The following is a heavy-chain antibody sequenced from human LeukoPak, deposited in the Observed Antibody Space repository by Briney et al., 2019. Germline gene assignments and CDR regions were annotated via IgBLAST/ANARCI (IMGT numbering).Heavy chain of an antibody. V-gene: IGHV4-4*09. Sequence: SETLSLTCTVSGGSISSYYWSRIRQPPGKGLEWIGYIYTSGSTNYNPSLKSRVTISVDTSKNQFSLKLSSVTAADTAVYYCARRGGQQLAYYFDYWGQGTLVTVSS. D-gene: IGHD6-13*01. CDR1: GGSISSYY. CDR2: IYTSGST. CDR3: ARRGGQQLAYYFDY. J-gene: IGHJ4*02.